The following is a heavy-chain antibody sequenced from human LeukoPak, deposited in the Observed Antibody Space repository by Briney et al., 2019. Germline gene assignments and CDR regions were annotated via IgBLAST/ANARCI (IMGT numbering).Heavy chain of an antibody. CDR2: IHYNGDT. J-gene: IGHJ6*03. CDR3: ERHSRYYDILTGSMDV. Sequence: SETLSLTCTVSGDSISIYYWTWIRQPPGKGLEWIGYIHYNGDTYYNPSVMRRLTISIDTSKSQFSLKLSSVTAADTAVYFCERHSRYYDILTGSMDVWGKGTTVIVSS. CDR1: GDSISIYY. D-gene: IGHD3-9*01. V-gene: IGHV4-59*08.